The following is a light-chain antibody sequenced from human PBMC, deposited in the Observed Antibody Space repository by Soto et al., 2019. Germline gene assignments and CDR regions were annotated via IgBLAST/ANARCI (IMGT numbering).Light chain of an antibody. CDR3: QHYNSYSEA. J-gene: IGKJ1*01. CDR2: NAS. CDR1: QSISSS. Sequence: DMQMTKSPSAVSAAVRDRITITRRASQSISSSLAWYQQKPGKAPKLLIYNASTLKSGVPSRFSGSGSGTEFTLTISSLQPDDFATYYCQHYNSYSEAFGQGTKVDIK. V-gene: IGKV1-5*01.